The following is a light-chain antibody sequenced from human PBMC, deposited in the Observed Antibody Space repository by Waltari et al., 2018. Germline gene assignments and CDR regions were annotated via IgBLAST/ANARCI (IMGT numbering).Light chain of an antibody. CDR1: RSDVGGYNY. J-gene: IGLJ2*01. CDR3: SSYAGSYSVV. V-gene: IGLV2-11*01. Sequence: QSALTQPRSVSGSPGQSVTISCTGTRSDVGGYNYVSWYQQHPGKAPKVMIYDVTKRPSGVPDRFSGSKSGNTASLTISGLQAEDEADYYCSSYAGSYSVVFGGGTKLTV. CDR2: DVT.